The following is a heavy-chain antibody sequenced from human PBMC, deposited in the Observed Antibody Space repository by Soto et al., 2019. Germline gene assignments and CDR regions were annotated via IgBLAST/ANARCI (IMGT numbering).Heavy chain of an antibody. J-gene: IGHJ3*02. CDR3: APHVSCSGGSCQYDAFAI. CDR2: VTADGGT. D-gene: IGHD2-15*01. V-gene: IGHV3-23*01. CDR1: GFTVSSHA. Sequence: GGSLSLSCKGSGFTVSSHAMTWIRQAPGKGPEWVSTVTADGGTYYADSVKGRFAMSRDTSENTLYLQMNSLGAEDTAAYYCAPHVSCSGGSCQYDAFAIRGQGTMVTVSS.